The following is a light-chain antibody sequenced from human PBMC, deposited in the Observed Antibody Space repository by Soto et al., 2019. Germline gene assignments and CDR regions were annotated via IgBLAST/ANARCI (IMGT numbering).Light chain of an antibody. CDR1: QGIKSA. Sequence: AIRMTQSPSSLSASTADRVAISCRASQGIKSALVWYQQKPGKSPKLLVYDASSLEGGVPSRFSGSGYGTDFTLTITSLQPEDLATYYCQQHGTLPLTFGGGTKVEIK. CDR2: DAS. CDR3: QQHGTLPLT. V-gene: IGKV1-13*02. J-gene: IGKJ4*01.